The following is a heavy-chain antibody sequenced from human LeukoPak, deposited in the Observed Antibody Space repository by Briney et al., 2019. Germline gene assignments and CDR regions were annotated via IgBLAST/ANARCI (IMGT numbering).Heavy chain of an antibody. CDR2: IIPILGIA. D-gene: IGHD6-19*01. V-gene: IGHV1-69*04. J-gene: IGHJ4*02. Sequence: SVKVSCKASEGTFSSYAISWVRQAPGQGLEWMGRIIPILGIANYAQKFQGRVTITADKSTSTAYMELSSLRSEDTAVYYCARDPIAVAGTFGYWGQGTLVTVSS. CDR1: EGTFSSYA. CDR3: ARDPIAVAGTFGY.